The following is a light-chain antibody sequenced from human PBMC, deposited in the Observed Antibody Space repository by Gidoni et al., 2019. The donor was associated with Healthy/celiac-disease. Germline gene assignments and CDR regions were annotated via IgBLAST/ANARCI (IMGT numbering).Light chain of an antibody. V-gene: IGKV3-11*01. J-gene: IGKJ1*01. Sequence: ELVLTQSPATLSLSPGERATLSCRASQSVSSSLAWYQQKPGHAPRLLIYAASNRATGIPARFSGSGSGTDFTLTISSLEPEDFAVYYCQQRSNWPGTFGQGTKVEIK. CDR3: QQRSNWPGT. CDR1: QSVSSS. CDR2: AAS.